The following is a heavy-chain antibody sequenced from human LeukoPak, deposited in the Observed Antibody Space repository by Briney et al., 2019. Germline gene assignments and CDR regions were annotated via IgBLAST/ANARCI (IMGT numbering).Heavy chain of an antibody. V-gene: IGHV4-59*08. CDR2: RHYSGST. CDR3: ARHGHHGDYDF. J-gene: IGHJ4*02. Sequence: KPSETLSLTCTVSGGSINTYYWSWIRQPPAKGLEWIGYRHYSGSTNYNPSLKSRVTMSVDTSNNQFSLKLNSVTAADTAMYHCARHGHHGDYDFWGQGTLVTVSS. D-gene: IGHD4-17*01. CDR1: GGSINTYY.